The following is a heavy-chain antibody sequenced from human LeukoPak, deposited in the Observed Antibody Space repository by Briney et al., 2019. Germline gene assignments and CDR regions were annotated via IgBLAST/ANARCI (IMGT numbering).Heavy chain of an antibody. V-gene: IGHV1-69*04. CDR3: AREGTYYYDSSGYYP. Sequence: LVKVSCKPSGDTFSSFNKYGISWVRQAPGQGLEWLGRIIPLFGIANYPQKFQGRVTVTADKSTSTVYMDLSSLTSEDTAVYYCAREGTYYYDSSGYYPWGQGTLVTVSS. CDR1: GDTFSSFNKYG. D-gene: IGHD3-22*01. J-gene: IGHJ4*02. CDR2: IIPLFGIA.